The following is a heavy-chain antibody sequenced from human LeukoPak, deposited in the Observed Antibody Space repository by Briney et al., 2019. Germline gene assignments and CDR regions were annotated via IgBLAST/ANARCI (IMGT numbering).Heavy chain of an antibody. V-gene: IGHV1-46*01. CDR1: GYTFTIYY. CDR3: ARSHSYYYDSSGYYSDY. D-gene: IGHD3-22*01. J-gene: IGHJ4*02. CDR2: INPSGDST. Sequence: ASVKVSCKTSGYTFTIYYMHWVRQAPGQGLEWMGIINPSGDSTSYAQKFQGRVTMTRDTSTSTVYMELSSLRSEDTAVYYCARSHSYYYDSSGYYSDYWGQGTLVTVSS.